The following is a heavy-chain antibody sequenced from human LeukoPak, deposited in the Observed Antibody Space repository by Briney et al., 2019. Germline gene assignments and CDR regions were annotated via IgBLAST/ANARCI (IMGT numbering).Heavy chain of an antibody. CDR1: GFTVSSNY. J-gene: IGHJ4*02. CDR3: ARDVSFDY. Sequence: PGGSLRLFCAASGFTVSSNYMSWVRQAPGKGLEWVSVISSGGTTYYADSVKGRFTISRDNSKNTVYLQMNSLRAEDTAVYYCARDVSFDYWGQGTLVTVSS. V-gene: IGHV3-66*01. CDR2: ISSGGTT.